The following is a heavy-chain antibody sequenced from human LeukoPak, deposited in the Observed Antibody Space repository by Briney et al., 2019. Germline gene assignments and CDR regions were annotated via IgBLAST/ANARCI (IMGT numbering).Heavy chain of an antibody. CDR3: ARVFYYESSGYYYDY. D-gene: IGHD3-22*01. Sequence: GASVKVSCKASGYTFTSYGISWVRQAPGQGLEWMGWISAYNGNTNYAQKPQGRVTMTTDTSTSTAYMELSSLRSEDTAVYYCARVFYYESSGYYYDYWGQGSLVTVSS. V-gene: IGHV1-18*01. CDR2: ISAYNGNT. CDR1: GYTFTSYG. J-gene: IGHJ4*02.